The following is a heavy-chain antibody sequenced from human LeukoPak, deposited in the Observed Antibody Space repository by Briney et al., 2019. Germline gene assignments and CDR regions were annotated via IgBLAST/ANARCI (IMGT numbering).Heavy chain of an antibody. Sequence: GGSLRLSCAASGFTLSSYAMSWVRQAPGKGLEWVSAISGSGGSTYYADSVKGRFTISRDNSKNTLYLQMNSLRAEDTGVYYCAKYEPMLWWISYFDYWGQGTLVTVSS. CDR2: ISGSGGST. J-gene: IGHJ4*02. V-gene: IGHV3-23*01. D-gene: IGHD4/OR15-4a*01. CDR3: AKYEPMLWWISYFDY. CDR1: GFTLSSYA.